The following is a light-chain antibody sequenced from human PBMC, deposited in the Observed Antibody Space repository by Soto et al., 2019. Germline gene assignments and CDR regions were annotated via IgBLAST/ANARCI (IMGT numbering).Light chain of an antibody. CDR1: QAISSW. Sequence: DIQMTQSPPYVSASEGDRVTITCRASQAISSWLAWYQQKPGTAPKLPIYAASTLQSGVPSRFSGSGSGTEFTLTISRLQPEDFATYYCQQANSFPYTFGQGTKLEIK. CDR2: AAS. J-gene: IGKJ2*01. CDR3: QQANSFPYT. V-gene: IGKV1-12*01.